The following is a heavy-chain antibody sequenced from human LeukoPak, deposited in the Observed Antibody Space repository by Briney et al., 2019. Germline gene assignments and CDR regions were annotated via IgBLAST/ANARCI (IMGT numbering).Heavy chain of an antibody. CDR1: QFKFNNYG. CDR2: ITGSGGRT. Sequence: GGSLRLSCAASQFKFNNYGMTWVRQAPGKGLEWVSSITGSGGRTQYADSVQGRFTISRDNSKNTLYLQMNSLRAEDTAVYYCAIPTIEYSSSEGAFDIWGQGTMVTVSS. D-gene: IGHD6-6*01. CDR3: AIPTIEYSSSEGAFDI. V-gene: IGHV3-23*01. J-gene: IGHJ3*02.